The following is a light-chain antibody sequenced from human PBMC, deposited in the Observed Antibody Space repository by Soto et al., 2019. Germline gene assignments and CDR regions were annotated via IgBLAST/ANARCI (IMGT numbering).Light chain of an antibody. V-gene: IGKV3-11*01. Sequence: EIVLTQSPATLSLSPGERATLSCRASQSVSSYLAWYQQKPGQAPRLLIYDASNRATGIPARFSGSGSGTDFTLTISSLEPADFAVYYCQQRSNWPPRPTFGQGTRLEIK. J-gene: IGKJ5*01. CDR3: QQRSNWPPRPT. CDR2: DAS. CDR1: QSVSSY.